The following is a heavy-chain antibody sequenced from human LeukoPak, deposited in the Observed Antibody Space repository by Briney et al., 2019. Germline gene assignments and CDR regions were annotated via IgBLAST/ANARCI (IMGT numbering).Heavy chain of an antibody. CDR3: ARGRLGTMIVVVMNYNWFDP. CDR1: GGSFSGYY. V-gene: IGHV4-34*01. D-gene: IGHD3-22*01. J-gene: IGHJ5*02. Sequence: SETLSLTCAVYGGSFSGYYWSWIRQPPGKGLEWIGEINHSGSTNYNPSLKSRVTISVDTSENQFSLKLSSVTAADTAVYYCARGRLGTMIVVVMNYNWFDPWGQGTLVTVSS. CDR2: INHSGST.